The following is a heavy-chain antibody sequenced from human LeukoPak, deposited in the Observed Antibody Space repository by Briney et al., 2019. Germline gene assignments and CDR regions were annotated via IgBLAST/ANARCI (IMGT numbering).Heavy chain of an antibody. J-gene: IGHJ4*02. Sequence: GGSLRLSCAGSGFTFTNSAMKWARRAPGMGLEWVSSIGASGTTNYADSVKGRFTISRDISKNTLFLEMNSLRVEDTAVYYCGQGATGTRRFDNWGRGTLVTVSS. CDR1: GFTFTNSA. CDR3: GQGATGTRRFDN. V-gene: IGHV3-23*01. D-gene: IGHD1-7*01. CDR2: IGASGTT.